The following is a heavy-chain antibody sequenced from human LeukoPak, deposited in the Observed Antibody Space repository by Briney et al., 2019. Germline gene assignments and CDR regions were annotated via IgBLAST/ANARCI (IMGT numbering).Heavy chain of an antibody. D-gene: IGHD1-26*01. CDR1: GFTFSSYA. CDR2: ISYDGSNK. CDR3: ARVGEWELLGYYYYYGMDV. Sequence: GRSLRLSCAASGFTFSSYAMHWVRQAPGKGLEWVAVISYDGSNKYYADSVKGRFTISRDNSKNTLYLQMNSLRAEDTAVYYCARVGEWELLGYYYYYGMDVWGQGTTVTVSS. V-gene: IGHV3-30*04. J-gene: IGHJ6*02.